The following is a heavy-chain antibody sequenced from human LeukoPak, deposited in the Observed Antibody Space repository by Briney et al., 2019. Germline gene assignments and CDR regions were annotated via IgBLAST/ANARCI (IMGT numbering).Heavy chain of an antibody. V-gene: IGHV3-30-3*01. CDR3: ARDRASLAAMAAYYYYYGMDV. J-gene: IGHJ6*02. CDR2: ISYDGSNK. CDR1: GFTFSSYA. D-gene: IGHD5-18*01. Sequence: GGSLRLSCAASGFTFSSYAMHWVRQAPGKGLEWVVVISYDGSNKYYADSVKGRFTISRDNSKNTLYLQMNSLRAEDTAVYYCARDRASLAAMAAYYYYYGMDVWGQGTTVTVSS.